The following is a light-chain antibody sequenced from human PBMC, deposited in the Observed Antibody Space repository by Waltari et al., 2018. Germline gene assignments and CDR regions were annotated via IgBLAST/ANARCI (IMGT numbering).Light chain of an antibody. CDR3: CSSVGSSSFVV. J-gene: IGLJ2*01. CDR1: SSDIGRYDL. CDR2: QVS. Sequence: QSALTQPASVSGSPGQSITISCTGTSSDIGRYDLVSWYQKHPGKAPKLIIYQVSNRPSGVSDRFSGSKSGNTASLTISGLQAEDEADYSCCSSVGSSSFVVFGGGTKLTVI. V-gene: IGLV2-23*02.